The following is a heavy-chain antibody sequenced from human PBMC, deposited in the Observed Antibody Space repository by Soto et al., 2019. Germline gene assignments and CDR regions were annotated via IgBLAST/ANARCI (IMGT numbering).Heavy chain of an antibody. D-gene: IGHD6-13*01. CDR2: IIPIFGTA. CDR1: GGTYSSYA. Sequence: SVKVSCKASGGTYSSYAISWVRQAPGQGLEWMGGIIPIFGTANYAQKFQGRVTITADESTSTAYMELSSLRSEDTAVYYCAIAKKQQLVRWWFDPWGQGPLVTVSS. CDR3: AIAKKQQLVRWWFDP. J-gene: IGHJ5*02. V-gene: IGHV1-69*13.